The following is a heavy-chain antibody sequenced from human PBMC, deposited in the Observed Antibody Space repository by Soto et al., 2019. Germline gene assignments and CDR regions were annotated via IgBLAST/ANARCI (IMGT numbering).Heavy chain of an antibody. Sequence: QVQLVESGGGVVQPGRSLRLSCAASGFTFSSYGMHWVRQAPGKGLEWVAVISYDGSNKYYADSVKGRFTISRDNSKNTLYLQMNSLRAEDTAVYYCAKDEYMVRGVVNWFDPWGQGTLVTVSS. V-gene: IGHV3-30*18. J-gene: IGHJ5*02. D-gene: IGHD3-10*01. CDR2: ISYDGSNK. CDR3: AKDEYMVRGVVNWFDP. CDR1: GFTFSSYG.